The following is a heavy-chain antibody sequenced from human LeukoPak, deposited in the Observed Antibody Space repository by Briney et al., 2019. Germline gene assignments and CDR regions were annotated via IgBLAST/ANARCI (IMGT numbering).Heavy chain of an antibody. Sequence: SETLSLTCTVSGGSISSSSYYWGWIRQPPGKGLEWIGSIYHSGSTYYNPSLKSRVTISVDTSKNQFSLKLSSVTAADTAVYYCARDTPYGSGSPPPVWGQGTTVTVSS. CDR2: IYHSGST. D-gene: IGHD3-10*01. V-gene: IGHV4-39*07. CDR3: ARDTPYGSGSPPPV. J-gene: IGHJ6*02. CDR1: GGSISSSSYY.